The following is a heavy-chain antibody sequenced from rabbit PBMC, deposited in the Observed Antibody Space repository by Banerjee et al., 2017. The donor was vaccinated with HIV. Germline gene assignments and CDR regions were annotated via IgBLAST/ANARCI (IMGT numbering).Heavy chain of an antibody. V-gene: IGHV1S40*01. J-gene: IGHJ4*01. CDR1: GFSFSNGYV. CDR2: IYTGSDNTT. D-gene: IGHD6-1*01. CDR3: AREEYVGYGYANL. Sequence: QSLQESGGGLFQPGGSLALTCKASGFSFSNGYVMCWVRQAPGKGLEWIACIYTGSDNTTYYASWAKGRFTISKTSSTTVTLEMISLTVADTATYFCAREEYVGYGYANLWGPGTLVTVS.